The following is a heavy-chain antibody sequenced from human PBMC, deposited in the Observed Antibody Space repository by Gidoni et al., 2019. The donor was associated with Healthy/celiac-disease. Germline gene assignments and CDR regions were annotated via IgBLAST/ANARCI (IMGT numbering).Heavy chain of an antibody. CDR2: IYYSGST. D-gene: IGHD4-17*01. CDR3: ARRYGDYVHAFDI. J-gene: IGHJ3*02. CDR1: AGPTGSSSYY. V-gene: IGHV4-39*01. Sequence: QLQLQESGPGLVQPSETLSLTCTVSAGPTGSSSYYWGWIRQPPGKGLEWIGSIYYSGSTSYNPSLKSRVTISVDTSKNQFSLKLSAVTAADTAVYYCARRYGDYVHAFDIWGQGTMVTVSS.